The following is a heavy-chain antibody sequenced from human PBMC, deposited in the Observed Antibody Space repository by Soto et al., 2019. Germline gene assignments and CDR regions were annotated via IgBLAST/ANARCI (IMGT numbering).Heavy chain of an antibody. Sequence: ASVKVSCKASGGTFSSYTISWVRQAPGQGLEWMGRIIPILGIANYAQKFQGRVTITADKSTSTAYMELSSLRSEDTAVYYCAREPTVANYYDSSGYYYALDYWRQGTLVTVSS. CDR2: IIPILGIA. V-gene: IGHV1-69*04. CDR1: GGTFSSYT. D-gene: IGHD3-22*01. J-gene: IGHJ4*02. CDR3: AREPTVANYYDSSGYYYALDY.